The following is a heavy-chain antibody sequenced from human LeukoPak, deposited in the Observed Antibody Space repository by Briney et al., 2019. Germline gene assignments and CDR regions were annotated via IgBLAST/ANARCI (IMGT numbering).Heavy chain of an antibody. CDR3: AKDRAEKYAFDY. CDR2: IWYDGSNK. V-gene: IGHV3-33*06. D-gene: IGHD2-2*01. J-gene: IGHJ4*02. CDR1: GFTFSNYA. Sequence: GGSLRLSCAASGFTFSNYAMYWVRQAPGKGLEWVASIWYDGSNKYYTDSVKGRFTISRDNSKNTLYLQMNSLRAEDTAVYYCAKDRAEKYAFDYWGQRTLVTVSS.